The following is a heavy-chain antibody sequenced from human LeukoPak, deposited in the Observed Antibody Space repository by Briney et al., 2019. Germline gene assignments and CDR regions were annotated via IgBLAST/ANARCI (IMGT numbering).Heavy chain of an antibody. V-gene: IGHV3-21*01. Sequence: PGGPLSLPCPAPGSPLRGYGLPGAPKSQGRGREWVSSISSSSSYIYYADSVKGRFTISRDNAKNSLYLQMNSLRAEDTAVYYCARSYNDAFDIWGQGTMVTVSS. CDR3: ARSYNDAFDI. D-gene: IGHD1-14*01. CDR2: ISSSSSYI. CDR1: GSPLRGYG. J-gene: IGHJ3*02.